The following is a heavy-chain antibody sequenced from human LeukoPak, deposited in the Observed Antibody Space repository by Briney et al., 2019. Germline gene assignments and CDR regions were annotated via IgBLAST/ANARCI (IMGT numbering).Heavy chain of an antibody. D-gene: IGHD5-24*01. J-gene: IGHJ4*02. CDR2: INPHSDGT. Sequence: ASVKVSCKASGYTFTSYDINWVRQATGQGLEWMGWINPHSDGTNYAQKFQGRVTMTWDTSITTAYMELSRLRSDDTAVYYCARGEMAPSSGYFDYWGQGTPVTVSS. CDR3: ARGEMAPSSGYFDY. V-gene: IGHV1-2*02. CDR1: GYTFTSYD.